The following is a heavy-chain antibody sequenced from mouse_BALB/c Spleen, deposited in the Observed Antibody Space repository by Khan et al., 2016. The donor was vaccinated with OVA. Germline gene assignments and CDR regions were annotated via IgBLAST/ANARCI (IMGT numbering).Heavy chain of an antibody. CDR1: GYTFTDYI. V-gene: IGHV1-77*01. D-gene: IGHD1-1*01. Sequence: QVQLKESGPELVKPGASVKMSCKASGYTFTDYIISWVKQRTGQGLEWIGEIYPGSGTTHYNEKFKGKATLTADKSSNTAYMQLSSLTSEDSAIYFCARVETTIADYGGQGTTLTVSS. CDR3: ARVETTIADY. J-gene: IGHJ2*01. CDR2: IYPGSGTT.